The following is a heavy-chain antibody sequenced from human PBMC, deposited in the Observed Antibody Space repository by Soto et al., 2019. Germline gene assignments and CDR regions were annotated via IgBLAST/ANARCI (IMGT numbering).Heavy chain of an antibody. CDR3: ARGAPTVTFFDY. Sequence: GASVKVSCKASGYTFTSYAMHWVRQAPGQRLERMGWINAGNGNTKYSQKFQGRVTITRDTSASTAYMELSSLRSEDTAVYYCARGAPTVTFFDYWGQGTLVTVSS. CDR1: GYTFTSYA. CDR2: INAGNGNT. D-gene: IGHD2-21*02. V-gene: IGHV1-3*01. J-gene: IGHJ4*02.